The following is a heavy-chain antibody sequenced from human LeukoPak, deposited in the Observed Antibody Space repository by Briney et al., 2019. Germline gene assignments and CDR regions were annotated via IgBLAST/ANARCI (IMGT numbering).Heavy chain of an antibody. Sequence: GRSLRLSCAASGFIFSSYGMHWVRQAPGKGLEWVAVISFEGRYQYYADSVKGRFTISRDTSKSTLYLQMDSLRAEDTAVYYCARGSHSGTLTNTFDIWGRGTMVTVSS. V-gene: IGHV3-30*03. CDR2: ISFEGRYQ. D-gene: IGHD1-1*01. CDR1: GFIFSSYG. CDR3: ARGSHSGTLTNTFDI. J-gene: IGHJ3*02.